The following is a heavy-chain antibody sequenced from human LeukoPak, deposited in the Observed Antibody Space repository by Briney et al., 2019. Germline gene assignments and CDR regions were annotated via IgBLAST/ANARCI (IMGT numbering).Heavy chain of an antibody. V-gene: IGHV1-18*04. CDR1: GYTFTGYY. J-gene: IGHJ6*04. CDR3: ARNMVRGPQALDV. D-gene: IGHD3-10*01. Sequence: ASVKVSCKASGYTFTGYYMHWVRQAPGQGLEWMGWISAYNGNTNYAQKLQGRVTMTTDTSTSTAYMELRSLRSDDTAVYHCARNMVRGPQALDVWGKGTTVTVSS. CDR2: ISAYNGNT.